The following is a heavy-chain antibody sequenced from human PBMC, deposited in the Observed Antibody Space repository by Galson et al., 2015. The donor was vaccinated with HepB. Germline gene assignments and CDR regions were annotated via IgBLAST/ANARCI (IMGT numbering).Heavy chain of an antibody. CDR2: ISAYNGNT. Sequence: SVKVSCKASGYTFTSYGISWVRQAPGQGLGWMGWISAYNGNTNYAQKLQGRVTMTTDTSTSTAYMELRSLRSDDTAVYYCARAWRYYYDSSGYPNFDYWGQGTLVTVSS. V-gene: IGHV1-18*01. CDR1: GYTFTSYG. J-gene: IGHJ4*02. D-gene: IGHD3-22*01. CDR3: ARAWRYYYDSSGYPNFDY.